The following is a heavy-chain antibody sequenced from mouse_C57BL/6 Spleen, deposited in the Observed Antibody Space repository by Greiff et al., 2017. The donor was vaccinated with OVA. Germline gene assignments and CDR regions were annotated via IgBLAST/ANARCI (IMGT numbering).Heavy chain of an antibody. V-gene: IGHV1-4*01. CDR1: GYTFTSYT. Sequence: QVQLKESGAELARPGASVKMSCKASGYTFTSYTMHWVKQRPGQGLEWIGYINPSSGYTKYNQKFKDKATLTADKSSSTAYMQLSSLTSEDSAVYYCARSDGEFLDYWGQGTTLTVSS. CDR2: INPSSGYT. CDR3: ARSDGEFLDY. J-gene: IGHJ2*01.